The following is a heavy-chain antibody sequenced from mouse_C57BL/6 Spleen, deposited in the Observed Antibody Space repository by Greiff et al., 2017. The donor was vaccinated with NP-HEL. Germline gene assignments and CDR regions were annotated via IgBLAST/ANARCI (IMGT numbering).Heavy chain of an antibody. CDR1: GYTFTSYW. Sequence: QVQLQQPGAELVRPGSSVKLSCKASGYTFTSYWMHWVKQRPIQGLEWIGNIDPSDSETTYNQKFKDKATLTVDKSSSTAYMQLSSLTSEYSAVYYCARGDSSFMDYWGQGTSVTVSS. CDR2: IDPSDSET. D-gene: IGHD3-2*01. CDR3: ARGDSSFMDY. V-gene: IGHV1-52*01. J-gene: IGHJ4*01.